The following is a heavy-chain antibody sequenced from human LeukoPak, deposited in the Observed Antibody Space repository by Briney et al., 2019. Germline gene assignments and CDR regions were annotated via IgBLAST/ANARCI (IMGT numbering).Heavy chain of an antibody. D-gene: IGHD2-2*01. Sequence: SETLSLTCTVSGGSISSYYWSWIRQPAGKGLEWIGRIYTSGSTNYNPSLKSRVTMSVDTSKNQFSLKLSSVTAADTAVYYCARGSALGYCSSTSCQKAAFDPWGQGTLVTVYS. CDR2: IYTSGST. V-gene: IGHV4-4*07. J-gene: IGHJ5*02. CDR3: ARGSALGYCSSTSCQKAAFDP. CDR1: GGSISSYY.